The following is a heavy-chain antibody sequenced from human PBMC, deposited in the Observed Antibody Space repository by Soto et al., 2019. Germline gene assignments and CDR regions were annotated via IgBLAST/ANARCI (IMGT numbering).Heavy chain of an antibody. CDR2: ISGSGSTI. J-gene: IGHJ6*02. D-gene: IGHD3-3*01. CDR1: GFTFSSYE. Sequence: GSLRLSCAASGFTFSSYEMNWVRQAPGKGLEWVSYISGSGSTIYYADSVKGRFTISRDNAKNSLYLQMNSLRSEDTAVYYCAADTRAPPASSLGYYGMDVWGQGTTVTVSS. V-gene: IGHV3-48*03. CDR3: AADTRAPPASSLGYYGMDV.